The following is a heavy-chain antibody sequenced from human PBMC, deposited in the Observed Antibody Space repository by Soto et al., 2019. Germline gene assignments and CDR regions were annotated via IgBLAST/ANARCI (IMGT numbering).Heavy chain of an antibody. CDR2: IFSSGST. V-gene: IGHV4-4*07. CDR3: AREGSYSAYNFAHGIQLWSFDF. D-gene: IGHD5-12*01. J-gene: IGHJ4*02. CDR1: GGSINTFY. Sequence: LSLTCTVSGGSINTFYWSWVRQPAGKGLEWIGRIFSSGSTSFNPSLESRVAMSVDTSKNHFSLNLSSATAADMAVYYCAREGSYSAYNFAHGIQLWSFDFWGQGALVTVSS.